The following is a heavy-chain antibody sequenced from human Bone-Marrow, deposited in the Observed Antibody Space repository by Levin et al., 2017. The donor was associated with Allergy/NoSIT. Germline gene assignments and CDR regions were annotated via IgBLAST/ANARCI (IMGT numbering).Heavy chain of an antibody. Sequence: ASVKVSCKASGGTFSSYAISWVRQAPGQGLEWMGGIIPIFGTANYAQKFQGRVTITADESTSTAYMELSSLRSEDTAVYYCARDTDRDFDWLPTRNYYGMDVWGQGTTVTVSS. CDR1: GGTFSSYA. D-gene: IGHD3-9*01. V-gene: IGHV1-69*13. J-gene: IGHJ6*02. CDR2: IIPIFGTA. CDR3: ARDTDRDFDWLPTRNYYGMDV.